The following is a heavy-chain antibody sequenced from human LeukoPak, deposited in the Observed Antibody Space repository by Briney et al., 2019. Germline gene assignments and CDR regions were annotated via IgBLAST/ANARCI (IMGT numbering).Heavy chain of an antibody. D-gene: IGHD6-13*01. V-gene: IGHV1-2*02. Sequence: ASVKVSCKASGYTFTGYYMHWVRQAPGQGLAWMGWINPNSGGTNYAQKFQGRVTMTRDTSISTAYMELSRLRSDDTAVYYCARGGLRDSSSWSLGQVGDYWGQGTLVTVSS. CDR3: ARGGLRDSSSWSLGQVGDY. CDR1: GYTFTGYY. CDR2: INPNSGGT. J-gene: IGHJ4*02.